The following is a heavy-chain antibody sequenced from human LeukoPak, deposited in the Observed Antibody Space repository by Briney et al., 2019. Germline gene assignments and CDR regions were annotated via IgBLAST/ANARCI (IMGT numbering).Heavy chain of an antibody. Sequence: PVGTLRQSCGASGCTFSSYSMNWVRCAPGWGPERVLYINNNSSNIYYADSVKGRYTISRDNAKNSLYLQMNSLRDEDTAVYYCARENCSGGSCYSAWFDPWGQGTLVTVSS. D-gene: IGHD2-15*01. CDR2: INNNSSNI. CDR1: GCTFSSYS. J-gene: IGHJ5*02. V-gene: IGHV3-48*02. CDR3: ARENCSGGSCYSAWFDP.